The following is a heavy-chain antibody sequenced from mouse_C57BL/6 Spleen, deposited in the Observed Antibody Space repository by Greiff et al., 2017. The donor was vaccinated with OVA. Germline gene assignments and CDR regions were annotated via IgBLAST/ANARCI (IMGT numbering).Heavy chain of an antibody. J-gene: IGHJ2*01. V-gene: IGHV1-64*01. CDR2: IRPNGGGT. Sequence: QVQLKQPGAELVKPGASVKLSCKASGYTFTSYWMHWVKQRPGQGLEWIGMIRPNGGGTNYNEKFKSKATLTVDKSSSTAYMQLSSLTSEDSAVYYCARGEGGFDYWGQGTTLTVSS. CDR1: GYTFTSYW. CDR3: ARGEGGFDY.